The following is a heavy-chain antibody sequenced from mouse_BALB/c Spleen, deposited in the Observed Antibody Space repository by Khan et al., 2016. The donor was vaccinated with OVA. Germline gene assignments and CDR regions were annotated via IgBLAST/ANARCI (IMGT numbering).Heavy chain of an antibody. CDR2: ISSGGDYT. V-gene: IGHV5-6*01. J-gene: IGHJ3*01. Sequence: EVQLVESGGDLVKPRGSLKLSCAASGFTFSSYSMSWVRQTPDKRLEWVATISSGGDYTYYPDSVKGRFTIPRDNAKNTLYHQMVSLKSEDTAMYYCASHLTGSFAYWGQGTLVTVSA. D-gene: IGHD4-1*01. CDR3: ASHLTGSFAY. CDR1: GFTFSSYS.